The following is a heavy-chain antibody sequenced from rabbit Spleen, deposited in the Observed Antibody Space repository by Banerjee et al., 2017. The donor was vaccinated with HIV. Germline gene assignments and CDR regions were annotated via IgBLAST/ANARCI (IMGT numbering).Heavy chain of an antibody. J-gene: IGHJ4*01. CDR2: IYGDRSGST. D-gene: IGHD2-1*01. CDR3: ARGSAAMTMVITGFYLNL. Sequence: QSLEEYGGDLVKPEGSLTLTCTASGFSFSTSYYMCWVRQAPGQGLECIACIYGDRSGSTYYANWAKGRFTISRTSSTTVTLEMTSLTAADTATYFCARGSAAMTMVITGFYLNLWGPGTLVTVS. V-gene: IGHV1S40*01. CDR1: GFSFSTSYY.